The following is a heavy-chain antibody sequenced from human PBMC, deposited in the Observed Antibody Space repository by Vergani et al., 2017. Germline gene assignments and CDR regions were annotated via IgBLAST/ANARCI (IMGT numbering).Heavy chain of an antibody. Sequence: VQLVESGGGLVKPGGSLRLSCAASGFTFSSYSMNWVRQPPGKGLEWIGEINHSGSTNYNPSLKSRVTISVDTSKNQFSLKLSSVTAADTAVYYCARGRSYSSGWYGGDWFDPWGQGTLVTVSS. CDR2: INHSGST. V-gene: IGHV4-34*01. J-gene: IGHJ5*02. D-gene: IGHD6-19*01. CDR1: GFTFSSYS. CDR3: ARGRSYSSGWYGGDWFDP.